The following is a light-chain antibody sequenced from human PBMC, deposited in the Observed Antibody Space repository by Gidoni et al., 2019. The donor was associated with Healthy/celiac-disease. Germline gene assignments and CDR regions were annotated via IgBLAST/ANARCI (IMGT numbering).Light chain of an antibody. J-gene: IGKJ5*01. Sequence: EIVLTQSPATLSLPPGERATLSSRARQSVSSYLAWYQQQPGQAHRLLLYDASNSATGIPAMFSGSGSGTHFPLTLSSLEPEDFAVYYCQQRSNWPRITFGQGTRLEIK. CDR1: QSVSSY. CDR2: DAS. V-gene: IGKV3-11*01. CDR3: QQRSNWPRIT.